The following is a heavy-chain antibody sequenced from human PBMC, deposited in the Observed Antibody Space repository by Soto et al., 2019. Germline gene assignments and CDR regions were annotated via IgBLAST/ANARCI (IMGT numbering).Heavy chain of an antibody. V-gene: IGHV1-58*01. D-gene: IGHD4-4*01. CDR1: GFTFTSSA. J-gene: IGHJ6*02. CDR3: AAEGPTTVTTYYYYGMDV. CDR2: IVVGSGNT. Sequence: SVKVSCKASGFTFTSSAVQWVRQARGQRLEWIGWIVVGSGNTNYAQKFQERVTITRDMSTSTAYMELSSLRSEDTAVYYCAAEGPTTVTTYYYYGMDVWGQGTTVTVSS.